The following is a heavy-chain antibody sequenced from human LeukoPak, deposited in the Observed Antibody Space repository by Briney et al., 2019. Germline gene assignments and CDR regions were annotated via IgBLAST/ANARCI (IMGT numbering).Heavy chain of an antibody. J-gene: IGHJ4*02. D-gene: IGHD4-11*01. CDR3: ARWGNDYSQFDS. Sequence: GGSLRLSCTASGFTFNNYAMTWVRQAPGKGLEWVSVVSGSGDNTNYADSVKGRFTISRDNSKNTLFLQMNSLRTEDTAVYFCARWGNDYSQFDSWGQGTLVTVSS. CDR1: GFTFNNYA. V-gene: IGHV3-23*01. CDR2: VSGSGDNT.